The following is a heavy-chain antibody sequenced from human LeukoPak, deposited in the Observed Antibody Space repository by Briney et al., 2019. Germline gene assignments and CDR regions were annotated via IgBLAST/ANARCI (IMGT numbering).Heavy chain of an antibody. CDR2: IKQDGSEK. V-gene: IGHV3-7*01. CDR1: GFTFSSYW. J-gene: IGHJ3*02. D-gene: IGHD3-10*01. CDR3: ARENLLWFGEGTDAFDI. Sequence: GGSLRLSCAASGFTFSSYWMSWVRQAPGKGLEWVANIKQDGSEKYYVDSVKGRFTISRDNAKNSLYPQMNSLRAEDTAVYYCARENLLWFGEGTDAFDIWGQGTMVTVSS.